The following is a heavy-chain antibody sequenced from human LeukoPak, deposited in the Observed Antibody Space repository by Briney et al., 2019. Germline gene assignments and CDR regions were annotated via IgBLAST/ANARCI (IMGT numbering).Heavy chain of an antibody. CDR1: GGSISTTNYY. CDR2: VYYSGST. Sequence: SETLSLTCTVSGGSISTTNYYWGWIRQSPGKGLEWFGCVYYSGSTYYNPSLKSRVTISVDTSQNQFSLQLTSVTAADTAVYYCARGLHRRCSGGICYQPFDYWGQGTLVTVSS. V-gene: IGHV4-39*07. CDR3: ARGLHRRCSGGICYQPFDY. D-gene: IGHD2-15*01. J-gene: IGHJ4*02.